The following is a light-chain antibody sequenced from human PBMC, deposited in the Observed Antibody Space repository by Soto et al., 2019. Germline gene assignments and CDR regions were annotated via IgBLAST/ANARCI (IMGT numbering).Light chain of an antibody. V-gene: IGKV1-5*03. CDR3: QQYSTFWT. J-gene: IGKJ1*01. CDR1: RSLTRW. CDR2: ETS. Sequence: DIQMSQSPSTLSASVGARVTITCRASRSLTRWLAWYQQKPGRAPKLLTYETSILQSGVPSRFSGSGSGTDFTLTSSGVQPDDIVTYDWQQYSTFWTFGQGTRVEVK.